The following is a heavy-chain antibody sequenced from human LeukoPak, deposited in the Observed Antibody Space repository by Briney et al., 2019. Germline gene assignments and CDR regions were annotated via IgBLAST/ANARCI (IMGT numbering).Heavy chain of an antibody. V-gene: IGHV1-8*03. Sequence: SCKAXXYTXTSYDINWVRQAPGQGLEWMGWMNPNSGNTVYAQKFQGRVTITRNTSISTAYMELSSLRSEDTAVYYCARGREGNWADCWGQGTLVTVSS. D-gene: IGHD7-27*01. CDR2: MNPNSGNT. CDR1: XYTXTSYD. CDR3: ARGREGNWADC. J-gene: IGHJ4*02.